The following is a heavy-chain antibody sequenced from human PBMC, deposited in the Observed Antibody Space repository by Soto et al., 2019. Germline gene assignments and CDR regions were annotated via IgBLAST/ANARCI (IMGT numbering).Heavy chain of an antibody. Sequence: SETLSLTCTVSGGSVSGVDYFWSWIRQSPGKGLEWIGYIYYTGITHLNPSLKSRLTMAVDTSKNEFSLKLTSVSAADTAVYFCAREERRGIISWFDPWGQGTPVTVS. V-gene: IGHV4-30-4*01. CDR2: IYYTGIT. CDR1: GGSVSGVDYF. D-gene: IGHD2-21*01. J-gene: IGHJ5*02. CDR3: AREERRGIISWFDP.